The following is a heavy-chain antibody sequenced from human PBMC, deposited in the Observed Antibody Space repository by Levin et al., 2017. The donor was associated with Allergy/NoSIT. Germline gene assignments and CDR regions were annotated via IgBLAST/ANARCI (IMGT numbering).Heavy chain of an antibody. Sequence: KPSETLSLTCTVSGGSISSYYWSWIRQPPGKGLEWIGYIYYSGSTNYNPSLKSRVTISVDTSKNQFSLKLSSVTAADTAVYYCARHGYSGYELTSWGQGTLVTVSS. V-gene: IGHV4-59*01. CDR3: ARHGYSGYELTS. D-gene: IGHD5-12*01. CDR1: GGSISSYY. J-gene: IGHJ5*02. CDR2: IYYSGST.